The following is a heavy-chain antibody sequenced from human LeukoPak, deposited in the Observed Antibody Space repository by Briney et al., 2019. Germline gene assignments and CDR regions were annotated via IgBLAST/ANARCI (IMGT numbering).Heavy chain of an antibody. CDR3: ARPGGSYPYYFDY. Sequence: SETLSLTCTVSGGSISSSSYYWGWIRQPPGKGLEWIGSIYYSGSAYYNPSLKSRVTISVDTSKNQFSLKQSSVTAADTAVYYCARPGGSYPYYFDYWGQGTLVTVSS. CDR1: GGSISSSSYY. CDR2: IYYSGSA. V-gene: IGHV4-39*01. D-gene: IGHD1-26*01. J-gene: IGHJ4*02.